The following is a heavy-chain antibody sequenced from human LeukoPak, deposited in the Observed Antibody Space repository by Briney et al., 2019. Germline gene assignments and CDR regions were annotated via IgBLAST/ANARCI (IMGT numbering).Heavy chain of an antibody. J-gene: IGHJ4*02. CDR1: GLTFRTTW. CDR2: MNGEGTTI. Sequence: PGGSLRLSCATSGLTFRTTWMHWVRQAPGKGLMWVSRMNGEGTTIDYADSVKGRFPVSRDYAKNTLFLQMNNLRTEDTALYLCATARNFRFEYWGQGSLVIVSA. V-gene: IGHV3-74*01. CDR3: ATARNFRFEY. D-gene: IGHD1-7*01.